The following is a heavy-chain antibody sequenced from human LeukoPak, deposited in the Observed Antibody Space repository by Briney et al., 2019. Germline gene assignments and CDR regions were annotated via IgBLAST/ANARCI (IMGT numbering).Heavy chain of an antibody. CDR3: ARLQGSGSFHAFDI. Sequence: PSETLSLTCAVYGGSFSGYYWSWIRQPPGKGLEWIGEINHSGSTNYNPSLKSRVTISVDTSKNQFSLKLSSVTAADTAVYYCARLQGSGSFHAFDIWGQGTMVTVSS. D-gene: IGHD3-10*01. V-gene: IGHV4-34*01. CDR2: INHSGST. CDR1: GGSFSGYY. J-gene: IGHJ3*02.